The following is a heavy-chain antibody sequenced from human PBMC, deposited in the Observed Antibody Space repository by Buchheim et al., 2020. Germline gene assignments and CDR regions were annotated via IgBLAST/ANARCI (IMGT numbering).Heavy chain of an antibody. V-gene: IGHV2-70*15. D-gene: IGHD6-13*01. CDR1: GFSLSTSGMC. CDR3: ARIDVAAAGTGWDWFDP. CDR2: IDWDDDK. Sequence: QVTLRESGPALVKPTQTLTLTCTFSGFSLSTSGMCVSWIRQPPGKALEWLARIDWDDDKYYSTSLKTRLTISKDTSKNQVGLTMTNMDPVDTATYYCARIDVAAAGTGWDWFDPWGQGTL. J-gene: IGHJ5*02.